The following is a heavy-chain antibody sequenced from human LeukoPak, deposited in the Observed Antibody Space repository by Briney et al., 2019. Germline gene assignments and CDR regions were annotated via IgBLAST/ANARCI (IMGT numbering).Heavy chain of an antibody. D-gene: IGHD3-22*01. V-gene: IGHV4-31*03. CDR2: IYYTGGT. J-gene: IGHJ5*02. Sequence: PSQTLSLTCTVSGDSISSGTSYWSWIRQFPGKGLEWIGYIYYTGGTYYNPSLRSRVFISVDTSKNQFSLELNSVTAADTAVYYCARDKNPYDSSAPWGQGTLVTVSS. CDR3: ARDKNPYDSSAP. CDR1: GDSISSGTSY.